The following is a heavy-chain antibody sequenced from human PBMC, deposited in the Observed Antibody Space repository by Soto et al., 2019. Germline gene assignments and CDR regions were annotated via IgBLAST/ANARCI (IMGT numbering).Heavy chain of an antibody. J-gene: IGHJ4*02. CDR1: GFTFSSYA. Sequence: PGGSLRLSCAASGFTFSSYAMSWVRQAPGKGLEWVSAISGSGGSTYYADSVKGRFTISRDNSKNTLYLQMNSLRAEDTAVYYCAKDDTPLYYDFWSGYSPLDYWGQGTLVTVSS. CDR2: ISGSGGST. CDR3: AKDDTPLYYDFWSGYSPLDY. D-gene: IGHD3-3*01. V-gene: IGHV3-23*01.